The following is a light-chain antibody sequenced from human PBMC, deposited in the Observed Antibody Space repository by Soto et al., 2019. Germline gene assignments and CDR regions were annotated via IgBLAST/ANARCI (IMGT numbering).Light chain of an antibody. V-gene: IGKV3-15*01. Sequence: EIVMTQSPATLSLSPGERATLSCRASQSVSSNLAWYRQKPGQAPTLLIYRTSTRATGIPDRFSGSGSGTEFPLTISSLQSEDFAFYYCQQYNNWPYTFGQGTKLEIK. J-gene: IGKJ2*01. CDR2: RTS. CDR1: QSVSSN. CDR3: QQYNNWPYT.